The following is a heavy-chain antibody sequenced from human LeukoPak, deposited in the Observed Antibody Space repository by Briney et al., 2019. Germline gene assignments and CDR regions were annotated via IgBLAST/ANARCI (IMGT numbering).Heavy chain of an antibody. CDR3: ASWVLSGYFDY. CDR2: IYTSGST. V-gene: IGHV4-61*02. Sequence: SQTLSLTCTVSGGSISSGSYYWSWIRQPAGKGLEWIGRIYTSGSTNYNPSLKSRVTISVDTPKNQFSLKLSSVTAADTAVYYCASWVLSGYFDYWGQGTLVTVSS. CDR1: GGSISSGSYY. J-gene: IGHJ4*02. D-gene: IGHD2-15*01.